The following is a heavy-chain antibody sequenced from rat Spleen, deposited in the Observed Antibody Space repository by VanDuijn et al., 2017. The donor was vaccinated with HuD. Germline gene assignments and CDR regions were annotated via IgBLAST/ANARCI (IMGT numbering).Heavy chain of an antibody. CDR1: GFTFSNYA. CDR2: IRYDGSSS. V-gene: IGHV5-29*01. J-gene: IGHJ2*01. CDR3: AKERGTTEAPFDY. D-gene: IGHD1-11*01. Sequence: EVQLVESGGGLVQPGRSLKLSCAASGFTFSNYAMAWVRQAPTKGLEWVATIRYDGSSSYYRDSVKGRFTISRNDAKSTLYLQMDSLRSEDTATYYCAKERGTTEAPFDYWGQGVMVTVSS.